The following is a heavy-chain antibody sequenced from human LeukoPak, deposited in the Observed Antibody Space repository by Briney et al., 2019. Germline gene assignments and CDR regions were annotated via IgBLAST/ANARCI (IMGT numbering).Heavy chain of an antibody. D-gene: IGHD3-3*01. CDR2: ISYDGTYK. J-gene: IGHJ4*02. V-gene: IGHV3-30*03. CDR3: ARRGITIFGVVIMDFDY. CDR1: GFTFSSYG. Sequence: PGGSLRLSCAASGFTFSSYGMHWVRQVPGKGLEWVAVISYDGTYKNYGDSVKGRFTISRDNSKNTLYLQMNSLGLDDTAVYYCARRGITIFGVVIMDFDYWGQGILVTVSS.